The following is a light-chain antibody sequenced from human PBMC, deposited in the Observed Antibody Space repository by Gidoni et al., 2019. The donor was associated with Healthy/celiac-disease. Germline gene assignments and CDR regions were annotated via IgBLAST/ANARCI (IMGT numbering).Light chain of an antibody. Sequence: SYELTQPPSVSVSTGQTASITCSGDKLGDKYACWYQQKPGQSPALVIYQDSKRPSGIPERFSGSNSGNTATLTISGTQAMDEADYYCQAWDSSTAGVVFGGGTKLTVL. CDR1: KLGDKY. CDR3: QAWDSSTAGVV. J-gene: IGLJ2*01. CDR2: QDS. V-gene: IGLV3-1*01.